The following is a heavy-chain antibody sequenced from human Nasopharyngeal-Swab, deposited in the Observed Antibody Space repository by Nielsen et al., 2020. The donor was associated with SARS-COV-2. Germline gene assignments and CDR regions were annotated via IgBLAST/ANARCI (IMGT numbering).Heavy chain of an antibody. V-gene: IGHV4-39*01. D-gene: IGHD3-3*01. J-gene: IGHJ6*02. CDR3: ASGRLRFLEWPAEGEFYYYYGMDV. CDR2: IYYSGST. Sequence: WIRQPPGQGLEWIGSIYYSGSTYYNPSLKSRVTISVDTSKNQFSLKLSSVTAADTAVYYCASGRLRFLEWPAEGEFYYYYGMDVWGQGTTVTVSS.